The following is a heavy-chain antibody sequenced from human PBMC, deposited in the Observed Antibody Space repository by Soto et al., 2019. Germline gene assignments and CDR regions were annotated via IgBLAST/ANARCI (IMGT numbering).Heavy chain of an antibody. CDR1: GDTFRTYS. J-gene: IGHJ5*02. Sequence: QVQLVQSGAEVKKPGSSVKVSCKSSGDTFRTYSVSWVRQAPGKGLEWMGGVIPILGSPHYAQKFQGRVTITADEATGTVYMDLSRLRSEDTAVYYCARLWGISGHGSWGPGTRVTVSS. CDR2: VIPILGSP. D-gene: IGHD3-10*01. CDR3: ARLWGISGHGS. V-gene: IGHV1-69*16.